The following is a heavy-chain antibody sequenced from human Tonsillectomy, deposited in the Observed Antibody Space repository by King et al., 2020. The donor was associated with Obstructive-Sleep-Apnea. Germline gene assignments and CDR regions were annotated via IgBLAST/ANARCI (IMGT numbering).Heavy chain of an antibody. Sequence: QMQLQESGPGLVKPSETLSLTCTVSGGSISSYYWSWIRQPPGKGLEWIGYIYYSGSTNYNPSLKSRVTISVDTSKNQFSLKLSSVTAADTAFYYCARVPAPGYYDSSGNSPTYYYYYGMDVWGQGTTVTVSS. D-gene: IGHD3-22*01. CDR2: IYYSGST. CDR3: ARVPAPGYYDSSGNSPTYYYYYGMDV. J-gene: IGHJ6*02. V-gene: IGHV4-59*01. CDR1: GGSISSYY.